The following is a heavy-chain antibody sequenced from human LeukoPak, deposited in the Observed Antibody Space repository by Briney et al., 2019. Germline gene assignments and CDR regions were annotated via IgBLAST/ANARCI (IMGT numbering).Heavy chain of an antibody. CDR3: ARGRMLQLWPKRGAFDI. V-gene: IGHV4-59*12. D-gene: IGHD5-18*01. Sequence: PSETLSLTCTVSGGSISSYYWSWIRQPPGKGLEWIGYIYYSGSTYYNPSLKSRVTISVDTSKNQFSLKLSSVTAADTAVYYCARGRMLQLWPKRGAFDIWGQGTMVTVSS. CDR2: IYYSGST. J-gene: IGHJ3*02. CDR1: GGSISSYY.